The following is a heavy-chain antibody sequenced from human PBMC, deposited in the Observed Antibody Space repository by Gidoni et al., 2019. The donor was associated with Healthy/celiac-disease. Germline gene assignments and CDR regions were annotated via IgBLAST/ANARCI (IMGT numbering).Heavy chain of an antibody. D-gene: IGHD3-10*01. J-gene: IGHJ6*02. CDR3: ARETYGSGSYYTYYYYYGMDV. CDR1: GFTYRSNW. Sequence: EVQLVATGGGLVKPGGSLRLSCAASGFTYRSNWWHWGRQAPGKGLVWVSRINSDGISTSYAATVKGRFTISGDNAKNTLYLQMNSLRAEDTAVYYCARETYGSGSYYTYYYYYGMDVWGQGTTVTVSS. CDR2: INSDGIST. V-gene: IGHV3-74*01.